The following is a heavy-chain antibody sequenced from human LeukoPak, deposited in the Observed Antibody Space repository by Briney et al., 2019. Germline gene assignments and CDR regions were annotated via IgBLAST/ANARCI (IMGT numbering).Heavy chain of an antibody. CDR2: MSYDGSNE. CDR3: ATNGPGIAVAGYVDY. V-gene: IGHV3-30-3*01. J-gene: IGHJ4*02. CDR1: GFTFSGYA. Sequence: GRSLRLSCAASGFTFSGYAMHWVRQAPGKRLEWVAVMSYDGSNEYYADSVKGRFTISRDNSKNTLYLQMNSLRAEDTAVYYCATNGPGIAVAGYVDYWGQGTLVTVSS. D-gene: IGHD6-19*01.